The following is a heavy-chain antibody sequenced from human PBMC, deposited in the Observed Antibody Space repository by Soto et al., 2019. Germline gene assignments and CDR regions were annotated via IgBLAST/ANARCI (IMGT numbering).Heavy chain of an antibody. V-gene: IGHV3-23*01. CDR3: AKSLRTTVTTGFWFDP. Sequence: EVQLLESGGGLVQPGGSLRLSCAASGFTISTYAMSWVRQAPGKGLEWVSGISGSGHITYYADSVKGRFTISRDISKNTLYMQMSILRAEDTAVYHCAKSLRTTVTTGFWFDPWGQGTLVTVSS. CDR2: ISGSGHIT. J-gene: IGHJ5*02. CDR1: GFTISTYA. D-gene: IGHD4-17*01.